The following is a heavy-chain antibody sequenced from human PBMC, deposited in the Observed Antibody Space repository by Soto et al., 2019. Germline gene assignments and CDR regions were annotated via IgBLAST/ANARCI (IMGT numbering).Heavy chain of an antibody. Sequence: GGSLRLSCAASGFTFSNAWMNWVRQAPGKGLEWVGRIKSKTDGGTTDYAAPVKGRFTISRDDSKNTLYLQMNSLKTEDTAVYYCTTDRRQWLASYYFDYWGQGTLVTVSS. D-gene: IGHD6-19*01. CDR1: GFTFSNAW. CDR3: TTDRRQWLASYYFDY. CDR2: IKSKTDGGTT. V-gene: IGHV3-15*07. J-gene: IGHJ4*02.